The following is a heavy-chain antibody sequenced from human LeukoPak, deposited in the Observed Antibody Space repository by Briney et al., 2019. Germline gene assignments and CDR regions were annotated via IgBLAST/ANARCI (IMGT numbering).Heavy chain of an antibody. D-gene: IGHD2-2*01. CDR2: IYYSGST. CDR3: ARLSPRRSSTSCYYYYGMDV. J-gene: IGHJ6*02. V-gene: IGHV4-59*08. Sequence: SETLSLTCTVSGGSISSCYWSWIRQPPGKGLEWIGYIYYSGSTNYNPSLKSRVTISVDTSKNQFSLKLSSVTAADTAVYYCARLSPRRSSTSCYYYYGMDVWGQGTTVTVSS. CDR1: GGSISSCY.